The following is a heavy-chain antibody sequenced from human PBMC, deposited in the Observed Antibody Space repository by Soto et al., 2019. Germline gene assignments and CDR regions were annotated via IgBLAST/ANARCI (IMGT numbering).Heavy chain of an antibody. CDR1: GGTFSSYA. J-gene: IGHJ3*02. CDR3: AGDRNPVMDPNLEIDAFDI. V-gene: IGHV1-69*01. Sequence: QVQLVQSGAEVKKPGSSVKVSCKASGGTFSSYAISWVRQAPGQGLEWMGGIIPIFGTANYAQKFQGRVTITADESRSTAYMGLSSLSSEDTAVYYCAGDRNPVMDPNLEIDAFDIGAQGKMVPVSS. D-gene: IGHD3-16*01. CDR2: IIPIFGTA.